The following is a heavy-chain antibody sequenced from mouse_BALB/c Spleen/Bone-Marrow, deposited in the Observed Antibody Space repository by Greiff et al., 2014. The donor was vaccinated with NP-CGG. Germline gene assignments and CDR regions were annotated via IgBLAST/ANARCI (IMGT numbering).Heavy chain of an antibody. Sequence: EVQLQQSGPELVKPGASVKMSCKASGYTFTSYVMHWVKQKPGQGLEWIGYINPYNDGTTYNEKFKGKATLTSDKSSSTAYMELSSLTSEDSAVYYCARGNYYDYDYFDDWGQGTTLTVSS. J-gene: IGHJ2*01. CDR1: GYTFTSYV. V-gene: IGHV1-14*01. CDR3: ARGNYYDYDYFDD. D-gene: IGHD2-4*01. CDR2: INPYNDGT.